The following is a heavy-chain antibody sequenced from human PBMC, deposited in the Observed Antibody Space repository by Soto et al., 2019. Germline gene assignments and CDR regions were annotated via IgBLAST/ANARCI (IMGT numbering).Heavy chain of an antibody. CDR2: ISGSGSTI. J-gene: IGHJ2*01. Sequence: EVQLVESGGGLVQPGGSLRLSCVASGFTFSTYSMSWVRQAPGRGLEWISYISGSGSTIYDADSVQGRFTISRDNAKNSPYPQMNGLRVEHTAAYYCASVMVFEGVCIDWYFDLWGRGTMVTVSS. V-gene: IGHV3-48*01. CDR3: ASVMVFEGVCIDWYFDL. CDR1: GFTFSTYS. D-gene: IGHD2-8*01.